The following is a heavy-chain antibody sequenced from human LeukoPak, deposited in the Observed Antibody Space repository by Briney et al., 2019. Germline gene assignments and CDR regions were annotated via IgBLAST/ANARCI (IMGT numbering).Heavy chain of an antibody. V-gene: IGHV3-53*01. Sequence: GGSLRLSCAASGFTVSSNYMSWVRQAPGKGPGWVSVIYSDGSTYYADSVKGRFTISRDTSKNTLYLQMNSLRTEDTAVYYCARGLAAGGTYLHYWGQGTLVSVSS. CDR1: GFTVSSNY. J-gene: IGHJ4*02. D-gene: IGHD6-13*01. CDR2: IYSDGST. CDR3: ARGLAAGGTYLHY.